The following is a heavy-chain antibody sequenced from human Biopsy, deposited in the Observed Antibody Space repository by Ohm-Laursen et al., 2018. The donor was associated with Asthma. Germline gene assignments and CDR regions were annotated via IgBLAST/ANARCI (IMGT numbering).Heavy chain of an antibody. V-gene: IGHV4-59*07. CDR2: IHYSGST. J-gene: IGHJ4*02. Sequence: PSDTLSLTWTVSGVSIRSYYWTWIRQPPGKGLEWIGNIHYSGSTYSNPSLKSRVTISVDTSKNQFSLKLRSVTAADAAVYYCARGISRVTGLFDHFDSWGQGTLVTVSS. D-gene: IGHD2-21*02. CDR3: ARGISRVTGLFDHFDS. CDR1: GVSIRSYY.